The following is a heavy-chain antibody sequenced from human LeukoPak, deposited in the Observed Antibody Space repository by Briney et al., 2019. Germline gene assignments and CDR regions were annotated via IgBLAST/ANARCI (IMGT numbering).Heavy chain of an antibody. CDR3: ARDSRSHCGTDACYGPYFDY. CDR2: IRSSSTTI. V-gene: IGHV3-48*01. J-gene: IGHJ4*02. D-gene: IGHD2-2*01. Sequence: GGSLRLSCEASGFIFSAYSMSWVRQAPGKGLEWISYIRSSSTTIYYADSVKGGFTISRDNAENSVYLQMNSLRVEDTAVYFCARDSRSHCGTDACYGPYFDYWGQGILVAVSS. CDR1: GFIFSAYS.